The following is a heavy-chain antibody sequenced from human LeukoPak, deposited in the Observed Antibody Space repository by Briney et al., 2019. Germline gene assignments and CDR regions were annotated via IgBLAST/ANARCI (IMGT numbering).Heavy chain of an antibody. CDR1: GYTFTGYY. Sequence: ASVKVSCKASGYTFTGYYMHWVRQAPGQGLEWMGRINPNSGGTNYAQKFQGRVTMTRDTPISTAYMGLSRLRSDDTAVYYCARRHEARSTPFDYWGQGTLVTVSS. D-gene: IGHD6-6*01. J-gene: IGHJ4*02. CDR2: INPNSGGT. V-gene: IGHV1-2*06. CDR3: ARRHEARSTPFDY.